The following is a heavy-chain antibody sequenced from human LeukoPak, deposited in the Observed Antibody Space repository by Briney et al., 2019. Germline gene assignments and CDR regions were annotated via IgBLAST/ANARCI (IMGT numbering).Heavy chain of an antibody. CDR1: GFTFSSYA. CDR3: ARSYYDILTGYHDAFDI. Sequence: GGSLRLSCAASGFTFSSYAMDWVRQAPGKGLEWVGRTRNKANSYTTEYAASVKGRFTISRDDSKNSLYLQMNSLKTEDTAVYYCARSYYDILTGYHDAFDIWGQGTMVTVSS. CDR2: TRNKANSYTT. V-gene: IGHV3-72*01. J-gene: IGHJ3*02. D-gene: IGHD3-9*01.